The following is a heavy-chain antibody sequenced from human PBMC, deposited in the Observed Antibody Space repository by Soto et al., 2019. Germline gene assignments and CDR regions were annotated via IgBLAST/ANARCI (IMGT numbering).Heavy chain of an antibody. V-gene: IGHV3-15*01. CDR2: SKSKNDGGTK. J-gene: IGHJ4*02. Sequence: GGSLRLACGAYGFTLSNAWMSWGRQDTGKGVEWVGRSKSKNDGGTKDYGAAEKGRGTISRDDSKTTLYLQMNSLKTAYTAVYYCTTVYDSSLYWGQGTLVTVPQ. D-gene: IGHD3-22*01. CDR1: GFTLSNAW. CDR3: TTVYDSSLY.